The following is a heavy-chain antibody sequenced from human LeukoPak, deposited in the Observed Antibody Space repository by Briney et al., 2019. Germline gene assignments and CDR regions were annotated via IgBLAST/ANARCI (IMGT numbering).Heavy chain of an antibody. CDR3: AARSLRIAAAGTSFDY. CDR1: ADSITRYY. CDR2: MFHTGST. V-gene: IGHV4-59*13. D-gene: IGHD6-13*01. J-gene: IGHJ4*02. Sequence: PSETLSLTCSVSADSITRYYLSWIRQPPGKGLEWIGYMFHTGSTSYNPSLKSRVTISVDTSKNQFSLKLSSVTAADTAVYYCAARSLRIAAAGTSFDYWGQGTLVTVSS.